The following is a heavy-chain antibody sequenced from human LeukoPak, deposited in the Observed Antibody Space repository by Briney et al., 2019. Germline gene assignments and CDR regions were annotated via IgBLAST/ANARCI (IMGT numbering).Heavy chain of an antibody. V-gene: IGHV3-23*01. CDR2: ISGSGDNT. CDR3: ARDSPRYYYYYMDV. J-gene: IGHJ6*03. CDR1: GFTFSIYA. Sequence: GGSLRLSCAASGFTFSIYAMSWVRQAPGKGLEWVSTISGSGDNTYYADSVKGRFTISRDNAKNSLYLQMNSLRAEDTAVYYCARDSPRYYYYYMDVWGKGTTVTISS.